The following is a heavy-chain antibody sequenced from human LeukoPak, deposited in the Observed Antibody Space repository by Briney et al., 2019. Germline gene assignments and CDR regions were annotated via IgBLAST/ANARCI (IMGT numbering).Heavy chain of an antibody. CDR3: ASSGWYSEIDYFYYMDV. J-gene: IGHJ6*03. CDR1: GYTFTSYD. D-gene: IGHD6-19*01. CDR2: IIPVFATA. V-gene: IGHV1-69*06. Sequence: GASVKVSCKASGYTFTSYDINWVRQAPGQGLEWMGGIIPVFATANYAQKFQGRVTITADKSTSTAYMELSSLRSEDTAVYYCASSGWYSEIDYFYYMDVWGNGTTVTVSS.